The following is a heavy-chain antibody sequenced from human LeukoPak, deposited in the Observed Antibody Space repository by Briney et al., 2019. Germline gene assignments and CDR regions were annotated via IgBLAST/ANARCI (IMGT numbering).Heavy chain of an antibody. D-gene: IGHD1-1*01. V-gene: IGHV3-15*01. CDR1: RFTFSTYG. CDR2: IKRTTDGGTT. CDR3: TTGPDNWND. J-gene: IGHJ1*01. Sequence: RGSLRLPCAASRFTFSTYGMHWVRQAPGKGLEWVGRIKRTTDGGTTDYAAPVKGRFTISRDDSKNTLFLQMNSLKTEDTAVYYCTTGPDNWNDWGQGSLFAVSS.